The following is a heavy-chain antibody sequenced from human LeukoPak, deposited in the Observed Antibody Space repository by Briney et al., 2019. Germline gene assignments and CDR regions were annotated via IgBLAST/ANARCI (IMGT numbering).Heavy chain of an antibody. Sequence: SETLSLTCTVSGGSISSSSYYWGWIRQPPGKGLEWIGSIYYSGSTYYNPSLKSRVTISVDTSKNQFSLKLSSVTAADTAVYYCARGGSWFPFDYWGQGTLVTVSS. V-gene: IGHV4-39*07. D-gene: IGHD6-13*01. CDR1: GGSISSSSYY. J-gene: IGHJ4*02. CDR3: ARGGSWFPFDY. CDR2: IYYSGST.